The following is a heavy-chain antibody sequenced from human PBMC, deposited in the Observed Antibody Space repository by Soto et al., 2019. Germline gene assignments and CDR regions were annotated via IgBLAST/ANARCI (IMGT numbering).Heavy chain of an antibody. D-gene: IGHD3-3*01. CDR1: GFTFSSYA. CDR2: ISGSGGIT. V-gene: IGHV3-23*01. CDR3: AKLNYDFWSGYYFDP. Sequence: GGSLRLSCAAPGFTFSSYAMSWVRQAPGKGLEWVSAISGSGGITYYADSVKGRFTISRDNSKNTLYLQMNSLRAEDTAVYYCAKLNYDFWSGYYFDPWGQGTLVTVSS. J-gene: IGHJ5*02.